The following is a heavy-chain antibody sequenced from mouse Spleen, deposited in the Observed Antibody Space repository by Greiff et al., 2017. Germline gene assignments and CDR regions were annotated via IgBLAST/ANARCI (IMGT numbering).Heavy chain of an antibody. J-gene: IGHJ2*01. D-gene: IGHD2-3*01. CDR2: ISYSGST. V-gene: IGHV3-1*01. CDR1: GYSITSGYD. CDR3: AREGDGYYERYFDY. Sequence: EVQLQESGPGMVKPSQSLSLTCTVTGYSITSGYDWHWIRHFPGNKLEWMGYISYSGSTNYNPSLKSRISITHDTSKNHFFLKLNSVTTEDTATYYCAREGDGYYERYFDYWGQGTTLTVSS.